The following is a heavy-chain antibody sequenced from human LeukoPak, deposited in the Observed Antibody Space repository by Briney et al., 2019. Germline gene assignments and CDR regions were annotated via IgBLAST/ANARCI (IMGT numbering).Heavy chain of an antibody. D-gene: IGHD3-10*01. V-gene: IGHV3-30*02. CDR2: IRYDGSNK. Sequence: PGGSLRLSCAASGFTFSSYGMHWVRQAPGKGLEWVAFIRYDGSNKYYADSVKGRFTISRDNSKNTLYLQMNSLRAEDTAVYYCANLPTYHGSGDGNDYWGQGTLVTVSS. CDR3: ANLPTYHGSGDGNDY. CDR1: GFTFSSYG. J-gene: IGHJ4*02.